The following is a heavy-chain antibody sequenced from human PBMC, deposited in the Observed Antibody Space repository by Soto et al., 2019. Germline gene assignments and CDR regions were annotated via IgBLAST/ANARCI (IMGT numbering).Heavy chain of an antibody. D-gene: IGHD3-22*01. CDR1: GGSISSYY. CDR3: ARSSGYYYPIGTDFDY. J-gene: IGHJ4*02. CDR2: IYYSGST. Sequence: SETLSLTCTVSGGSISSYYWSWIRQPPGKGLEWIGYIYYSGSTNYNPSLKSRVTISVDTSKNQFSLKLSSVTAADTAVYYCARSSGYYYPIGTDFDYWGQGTLVTVSS. V-gene: IGHV4-59*01.